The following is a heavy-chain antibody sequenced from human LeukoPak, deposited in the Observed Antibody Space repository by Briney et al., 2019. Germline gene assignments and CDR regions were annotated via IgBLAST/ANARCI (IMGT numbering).Heavy chain of an antibody. D-gene: IGHD6-19*01. CDR3: ARGGPRYSSGWYEIFNPVRSYYYYYYMDV. V-gene: IGHV1-2*02. CDR1: GYTFTGYY. J-gene: IGHJ6*03. CDR2: INPNSGGT. Sequence: GASVKVSCKASGYTFTGYYMHWVRQAPGQGLEWMGWINPNSGGTNYAQKFQGRVTMTRDTSINTAYMELSRLRSDDTAVYYCARGGPRYSSGWYEIFNPVRSYYYYYYMDVWGKGTTVTVSS.